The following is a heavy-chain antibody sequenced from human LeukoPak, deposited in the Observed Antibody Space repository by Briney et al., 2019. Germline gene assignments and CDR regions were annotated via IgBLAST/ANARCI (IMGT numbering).Heavy chain of an antibody. J-gene: IGHJ4*02. V-gene: IGHV3-23*01. Sequence: PGGSLRLSCAASGFTFSGYAMRWVRQAPGKGLEWVSSITASGDTTYYADSVKGRFTISRDNSNNTLYLQMNSLRAEDTAAYYCADSNYWYPVDYWGQGTLVTVSS. CDR3: ADSNYWYPVDY. D-gene: IGHD4-11*01. CDR2: ITASGDTT. CDR1: GFTFSGYA.